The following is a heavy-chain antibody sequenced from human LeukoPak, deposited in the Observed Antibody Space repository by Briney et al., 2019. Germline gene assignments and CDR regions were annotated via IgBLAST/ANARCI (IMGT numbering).Heavy chain of an antibody. J-gene: IGHJ3*02. D-gene: IGHD2-2*01. CDR3: ARDTDCSSTSCHDAFDI. CDR2: ISAYNGNT. Sequence: ASVKVSCKASGYTFTSYGISWVRQAPGQGLEWMGWISAYNGNTNYAQKLQGRVTMTTDTSTGTAYMELRSLRSDDTAVYYCARDTDCSSTSCHDAFDIWGQGTMVTVSS. CDR1: GYTFTSYG. V-gene: IGHV1-18*01.